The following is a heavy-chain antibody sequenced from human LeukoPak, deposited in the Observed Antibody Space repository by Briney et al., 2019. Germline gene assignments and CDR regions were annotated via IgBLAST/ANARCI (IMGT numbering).Heavy chain of an antibody. Sequence: SETLSLTCSVSGDSISTSSYYWGWIRQPPGKELEEIGTIYYSGSTYYNPSLTSRVTISVDTSKNQFSLKLSSVTAADTAVYYCARHKDYYYSYMDVWGKGTTVTISS. CDR2: IYYSGST. CDR1: GDSISTSSYY. J-gene: IGHJ6*03. V-gene: IGHV4-39*01. CDR3: ARHKDYYYSYMDV.